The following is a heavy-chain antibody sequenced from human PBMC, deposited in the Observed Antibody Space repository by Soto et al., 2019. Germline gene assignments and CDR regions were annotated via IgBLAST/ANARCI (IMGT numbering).Heavy chain of an antibody. CDR1: GFTFSSYW. CDR3: ARDGPASTMVRGNCDY. D-gene: IGHD3-10*01. Sequence: PGGSLRLSCAASGFTFSSYWMSWVRQAPGKGLEWVANIKQDGSEKYYVDSVKGRFTISRDNAKNSLYLQMNSLRAEDTAVYYFARDGPASTMVRGNCDYWGQGTLVTVSS. CDR2: IKQDGSEK. J-gene: IGHJ4*02. V-gene: IGHV3-7*01.